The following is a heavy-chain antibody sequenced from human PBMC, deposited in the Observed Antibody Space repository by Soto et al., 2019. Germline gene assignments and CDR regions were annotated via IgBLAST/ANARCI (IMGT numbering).Heavy chain of an antibody. V-gene: IGHV4-59*08. D-gene: IGHD2-2*01. J-gene: IGHJ6*02. Sequence: TSETLSLTCTVSGGSISSYYWSWIRQPPGKGLEWIGYIYYSGSTNYNPSLKSRVTISEDTSKNQFSLKLSSVTAADTAVYYCARHVPYCSDTSHCAYGMDVWGQGTTVTVS. CDR2: IYYSGST. CDR1: GGSISSYY. CDR3: ARHVPYCSDTSHCAYGMDV.